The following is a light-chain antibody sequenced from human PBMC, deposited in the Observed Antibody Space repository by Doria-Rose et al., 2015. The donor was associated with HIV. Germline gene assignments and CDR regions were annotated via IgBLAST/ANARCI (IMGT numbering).Light chain of an antibody. CDR1: QGISSY. CDR2: AAS. Sequence: IQLTQSPSSFSASTGDRVTITCRASQGISSYLAWYQQKPGRAPNLLIYAASTLQSGVPSRFGGSGSGADFTLTISCLQSEDFATYYCQQYDSYPRAFGQGTRLEIK. J-gene: IGKJ5*01. V-gene: IGKV1-8*01. CDR3: QQYDSYPRA.